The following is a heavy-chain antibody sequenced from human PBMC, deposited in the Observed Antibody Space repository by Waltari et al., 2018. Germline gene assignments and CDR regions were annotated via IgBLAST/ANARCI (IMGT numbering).Heavy chain of an antibody. Sequence: QVQLQASGPGLVKPSETLSLTCTVSGGSIRSYYWTWIRQPAGKGLEWIGRIYTSGTTNYNPSLKSRITVSVDTSKNQFSLKLSSVTAADTAIYYCARGTFREGFDFWGQGTLVTVSS. D-gene: IGHD1-7*01. CDR3: ARGTFREGFDF. CDR2: IYTSGTT. CDR1: GGSIRSYY. J-gene: IGHJ4*02. V-gene: IGHV4-4*07.